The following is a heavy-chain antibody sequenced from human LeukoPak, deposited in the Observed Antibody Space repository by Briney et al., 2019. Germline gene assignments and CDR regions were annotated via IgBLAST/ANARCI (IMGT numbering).Heavy chain of an antibody. D-gene: IGHD6-19*01. CDR2: IYYSGST. Sequence: PSETLSLTCAVSGGSISSYYWSWIRQPPGKGLEWIGYIYYSGSTNYNPSLKSRVTISVDTSKNQFSLKLSSVTAADTAVYYCASLPAGYSSGWYDYWGQGTLVTVSS. CDR1: GGSISSYY. J-gene: IGHJ4*02. CDR3: ASLPAGYSSGWYDY. V-gene: IGHV4-59*01.